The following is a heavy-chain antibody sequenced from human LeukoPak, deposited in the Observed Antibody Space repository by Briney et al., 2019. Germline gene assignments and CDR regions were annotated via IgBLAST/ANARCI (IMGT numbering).Heavy chain of an antibody. CDR2: IYYSGST. Sequence: SETLSLTCTVSGGSISSYYWSWIRQPPGKGLEWIGYIYYSGSTNYNPSLKSRGTISVDTSKTQFSLKLSSVTAADTAVYYCARQGLRYFDWLFRDRAKNWFDPWGQGTLVTVSS. D-gene: IGHD3-9*01. CDR1: GGSISSYY. J-gene: IGHJ5*02. CDR3: ARQGLRYFDWLFRDRAKNWFDP. V-gene: IGHV4-59*08.